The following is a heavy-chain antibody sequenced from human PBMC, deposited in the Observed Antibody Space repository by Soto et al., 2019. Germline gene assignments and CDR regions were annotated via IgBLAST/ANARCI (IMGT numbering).Heavy chain of an antibody. D-gene: IGHD2-2*01. Sequence: EVQLVESGGGLVQPGGSLRLSCAASGFTFSSYWMRWVRQAPGKGLEWVANIKQDGSEKYYVDSVKGRFTISRDNAKNSLYLQMNSLRAEDTAVYYCARYLIVVVPAGFDYWGQGTLVTVSS. CDR3: ARYLIVVVPAGFDY. CDR2: IKQDGSEK. CDR1: GFTFSSYW. V-gene: IGHV3-7*04. J-gene: IGHJ4*02.